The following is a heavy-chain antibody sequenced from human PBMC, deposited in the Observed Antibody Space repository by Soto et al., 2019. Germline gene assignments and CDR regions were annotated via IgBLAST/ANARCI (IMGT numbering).Heavy chain of an antibody. D-gene: IGHD2-15*01. J-gene: IGHJ4*02. Sequence: QVQLQESGPGLVKPSGTLTLTCAVSGDSFSGPNWWTWVRQPPGKGLEWIGDILQTGHTDYSPSPHRRPTISQDTSKREFPPNLAPVAAHDTARLYCARSPRRVGGKWYLDYWGQGALVTVSS. CDR1: GDSFSGPNW. CDR3: ARSPRRVGGKWYLDY. V-gene: IGHV4-4*02. CDR2: ILQTGHT.